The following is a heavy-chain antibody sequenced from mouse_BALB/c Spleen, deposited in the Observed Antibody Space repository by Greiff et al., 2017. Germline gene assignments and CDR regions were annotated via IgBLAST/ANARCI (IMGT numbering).Heavy chain of an antibody. CDR3: TRYPSSFYAMDY. D-gene: IGHD1-1*01. V-gene: IGHV1S81*02. CDR2: INPSNGGT. Sequence: QVQLKQSGAELVKPGASVKLSCKASGYTFTSYYMYWVKQRPGQGLEWIGEINPSNGGTNFNEKFKSKATLTVDKSSSTAYMQLSSLTSEDSAVYYCTRYPSSFYAMDYWGQGTAVTVSS. J-gene: IGHJ4*01. CDR1: GYTFTSYY.